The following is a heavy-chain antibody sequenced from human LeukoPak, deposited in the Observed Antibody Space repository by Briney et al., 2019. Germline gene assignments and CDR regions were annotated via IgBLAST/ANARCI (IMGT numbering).Heavy chain of an antibody. CDR2: IGSSVSAR. Sequence: VGSLRLSCAASGLTFSDYYMSWIRQAPGKGLEWVSYIGSSVSARYYTDSVKSRFTISSDNEENVLYLQMNSLRAEDTAVYYCARGLRGMDVWGQGTTVTVCS. V-gene: IGHV3-11*01. J-gene: IGHJ6*02. CDR1: GLTFSDYY. CDR3: ARGLRGMDV.